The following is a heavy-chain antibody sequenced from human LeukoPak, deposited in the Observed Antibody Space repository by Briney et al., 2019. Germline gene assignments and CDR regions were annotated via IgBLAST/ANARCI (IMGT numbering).Heavy chain of an antibody. CDR1: GGSISSYY. Sequence: SETLSLTCTVSGGSISSYYWSWIRQPPGKGLEWIGYIYNSGSTNYNPSLKSRVTISVATSKNQFSLKLSSVTAADTAVYYCARLISITIFGVPRPGWFDPWGQGTLVTVSS. CDR3: ARLISITIFGVPRPGWFDP. CDR2: IYNSGST. D-gene: IGHD3-3*01. V-gene: IGHV4-4*09. J-gene: IGHJ5*02.